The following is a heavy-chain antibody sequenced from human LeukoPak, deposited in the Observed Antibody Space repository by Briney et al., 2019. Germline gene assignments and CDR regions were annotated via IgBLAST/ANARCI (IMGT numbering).Heavy chain of an antibody. V-gene: IGHV3-7*01. J-gene: IGHJ4*02. CDR2: IREDGSEK. CDR3: ARDLAGHYYGSGSSFDY. CDR1: EVTFRNNW. D-gene: IGHD3-10*01. Sequence: RGSLRLSCEVSEVTFRNNWMSWVRQAPGKRLEWVANIREDGSEKYYVDSVKGQFTISRDNAKNSLFLQMDSLRAEDTAVYYCARDLAGHYYGSGSSFDYWGQGTLVTVSS.